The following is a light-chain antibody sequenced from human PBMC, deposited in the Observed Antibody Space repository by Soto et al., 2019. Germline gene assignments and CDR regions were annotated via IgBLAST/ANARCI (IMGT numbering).Light chain of an antibody. Sequence: EIVLTQSPGTLSLSPGERATLSCRASQSVSDSYLAWYQQKPGQAPRLVIYGASSRAAGIPDRFSGIGSGTDFTLTISRLEPEDFAVYYCQQYDRSPITFGQGTRLEVK. CDR2: GAS. CDR1: QSVSDSY. J-gene: IGKJ5*01. CDR3: QQYDRSPIT. V-gene: IGKV3-20*01.